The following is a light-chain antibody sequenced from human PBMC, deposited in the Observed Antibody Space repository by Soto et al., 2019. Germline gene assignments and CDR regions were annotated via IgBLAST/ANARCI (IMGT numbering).Light chain of an antibody. V-gene: IGKV3-20*01. CDR3: QHYGSSPLT. J-gene: IGKJ4*01. CDR1: QIVCASH. Sequence: VVLTQYPGTLSLSPCDRATLSCRPSQIVCASHLAWYQQKPGRAPRLLLYGASTRATDIPDRFSGSGSGTDFTLTISRVEPEDFAVFYCQHYGSSPLTFGGGTKVDIK. CDR2: GAS.